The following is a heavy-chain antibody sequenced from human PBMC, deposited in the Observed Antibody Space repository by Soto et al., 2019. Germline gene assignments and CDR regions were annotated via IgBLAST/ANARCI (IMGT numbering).Heavy chain of an antibody. D-gene: IGHD2-21*01. CDR2: INHSGNT. CDR3: ARGRGEFNA. Sequence: SETLSLTCAVYGASLSDNYCNWLRQPPGKGLEWIGEINHSGNTNYNPSLRSRVTISIDTYKNQLSLNLRSVSAADTAVYYCARGRGEFNASGPGSPVTRSS. V-gene: IGHV4-34*01. CDR1: GASLSDNY. J-gene: IGHJ5*02.